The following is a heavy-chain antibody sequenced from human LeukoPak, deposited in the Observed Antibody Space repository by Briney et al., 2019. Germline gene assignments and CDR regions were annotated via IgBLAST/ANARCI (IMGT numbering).Heavy chain of an antibody. J-gene: IGHJ4*02. CDR3: AKDRRIPYYYDSSGYYYVSYDY. CDR2: ISGSGGST. CDR1: GFTFSSYA. V-gene: IGHV3-23*01. Sequence: QPGGSLRLSCAASGFTFSSYAMSWVRQAPGKGLEWVSAISGSGGSTYYADSVKGRFTISRDNSKNTLYLQMNSLRAEDTAVYYCAKDRRIPYYYDSSGYYYVSYDYWGQGTLVTVSS. D-gene: IGHD3-22*01.